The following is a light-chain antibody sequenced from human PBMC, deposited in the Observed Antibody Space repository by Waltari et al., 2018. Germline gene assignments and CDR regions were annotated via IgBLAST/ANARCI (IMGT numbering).Light chain of an antibody. Sequence: QSALTQPPSVSGSPGQPITISCTGRSTDIGTYNVASWYQHHPGKAPKLLISGVTNRPSGVSNRFSGSKSGNTASLTISGLQTEDEADYYCCSYAGSMVFGGGTKLTVL. V-gene: IGLV2-23*02. CDR3: CSYAGSMV. J-gene: IGLJ2*01. CDR1: STDIGTYNV. CDR2: GVT.